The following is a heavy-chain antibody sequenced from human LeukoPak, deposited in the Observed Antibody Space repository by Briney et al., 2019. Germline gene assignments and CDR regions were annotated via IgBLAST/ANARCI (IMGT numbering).Heavy chain of an antibody. Sequence: ASVKVSCKASGGTFSSYAISWVRQAPGQGLEWMGGIIPIFGTANYAQKFQGRVTITADESTSTAYMELSSLRSEDTAVYYCARGLTYYDFWSGYSYYYFDYWGQEPWSPSPQ. CDR3: ARGLTYYDFWSGYSYYYFDY. D-gene: IGHD3-3*01. J-gene: IGHJ4*01. V-gene: IGHV1-69*13. CDR2: IIPIFGTA. CDR1: GGTFSSYA.